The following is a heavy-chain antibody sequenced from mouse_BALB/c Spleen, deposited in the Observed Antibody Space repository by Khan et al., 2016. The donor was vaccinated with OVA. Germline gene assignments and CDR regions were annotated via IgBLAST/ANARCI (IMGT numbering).Heavy chain of an antibody. CDR3: ARGDGYYEDDMDY. J-gene: IGHJ4*01. CDR1: GFSLTSYG. CDR2: IWAGGST. D-gene: IGHD2-3*01. V-gene: IGHV2-9*02. Sequence: QVQLKESGPGLVAPSQSLSITCTVSGFSLTSYGVHWVRQPPGKGLEWLGVIWAGGSTNYNSALMSRLSISKDNSKSQVFLKMNSLQTDDTAMYYCARGDGYYEDDMDYWGQGTSGTVSS.